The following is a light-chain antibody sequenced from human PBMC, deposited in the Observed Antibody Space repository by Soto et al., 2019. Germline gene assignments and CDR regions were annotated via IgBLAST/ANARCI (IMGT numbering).Light chain of an antibody. Sequence: EIVMTQSPATLSVSPGDKATLSCGASQSVSSALAWYQHKAGQAPRLLVYGASTRATGIPARFSGSGSGTEFTLPISSLQSEDFAAYYCQQYNNWHPITFGQGTRLEIK. V-gene: IGKV3D-15*01. CDR1: QSVSSA. J-gene: IGKJ5*01. CDR2: GAS. CDR3: QQYNNWHPIT.